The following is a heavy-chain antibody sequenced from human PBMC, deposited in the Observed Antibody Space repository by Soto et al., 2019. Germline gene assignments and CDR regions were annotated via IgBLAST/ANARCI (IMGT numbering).Heavy chain of an antibody. J-gene: IGHJ2*01. CDR2: IKGSGGST. CDR3: AKDSDERARILYYFDL. CDR1: GFTLSSYA. Sequence: EVQLLQSGGGLVQPGGSLRLSCAASGFTLSSYAMTWVRQAPGKGLEWVSVIKGSGGSTYYADSVKGRFTISSDNSRNAVYLQMHRLGADDTAVYCCAKDSDERARILYYFDLGGRGTLVTGSS. V-gene: IGHV3-23*01. D-gene: IGHD2-15*01.